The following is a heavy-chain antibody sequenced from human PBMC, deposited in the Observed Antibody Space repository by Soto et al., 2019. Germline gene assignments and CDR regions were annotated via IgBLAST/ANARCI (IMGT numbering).Heavy chain of an antibody. D-gene: IGHD3-10*01. CDR2: VKSKADGGTT. Sequence: PGGSLRLSCAASGFTFSNAWMNWVRQAPGKGLEWVGRVKSKADGGTTDYAAPVKGRFTISKDDAKNTLYLQMNSLKTEDTAVYYCTTDLPGILVRGVNIDYWGQGTLVTVSS. J-gene: IGHJ4*02. V-gene: IGHV3-15*07. CDR1: GFTFSNAW. CDR3: TTDLPGILVRGVNIDY.